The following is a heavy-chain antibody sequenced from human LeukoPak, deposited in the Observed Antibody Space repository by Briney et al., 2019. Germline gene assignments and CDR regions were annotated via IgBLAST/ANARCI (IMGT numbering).Heavy chain of an antibody. Sequence: SVKVSSKASRGTFSSYTVSWVPQAPGQGLEWMGRTIPILGIANYAQKFQGRVTITADKSTSTAYMELSSLRSEDPAVYYCARGYCGGGTCYLVENWLDPWGQGTLVTVSS. J-gene: IGHJ5*02. V-gene: IGHV1-69*02. CDR1: RGTFSSYT. CDR2: TIPILGIA. CDR3: ARGYCGGGTCYLVENWLDP. D-gene: IGHD2-15*01.